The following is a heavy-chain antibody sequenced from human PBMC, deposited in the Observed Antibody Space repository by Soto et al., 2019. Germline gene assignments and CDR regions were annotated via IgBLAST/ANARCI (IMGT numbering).Heavy chain of an antibody. CDR2: ISYDGSNK. Sequence: QVQLVESGGGVVQPGRSLRLSCAASGFTFSSYGMHWVRQAPGKGLERVAVISYDGSNKYYADSVKGRFTISRDNSKNTLYLQMNSLRAEDTAVYYCAKEKVPVVVTAPLAYWGQGTLVTVSS. J-gene: IGHJ4*02. CDR3: AKEKVPVVVTAPLAY. CDR1: GFTFSSYG. D-gene: IGHD2-21*02. V-gene: IGHV3-30*18.